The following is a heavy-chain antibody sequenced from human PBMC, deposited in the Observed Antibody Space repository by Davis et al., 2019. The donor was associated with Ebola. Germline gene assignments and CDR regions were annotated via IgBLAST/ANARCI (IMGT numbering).Heavy chain of an antibody. CDR2: IYYSGST. J-gene: IGHJ3*02. CDR3: ARKLSSNAFDI. D-gene: IGHD6-6*01. Sequence: SETLSLTCTVSGGSISSHYWSWIRQPPGKGLEWIGYIYYSGSTNYNPSLKSRLTISLDASKNQFSLNLNSLTAADTALYYCARKLSSNAFDIWGQGTMVTVSS. CDR1: GGSISSHY. V-gene: IGHV4-59*11.